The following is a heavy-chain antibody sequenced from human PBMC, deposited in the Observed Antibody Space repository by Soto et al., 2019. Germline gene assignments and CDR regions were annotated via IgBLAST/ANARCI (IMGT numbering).Heavy chain of an antibody. CDR2: ISGSGGTT. CDR1: GFTFSSYA. V-gene: IGHV3-23*01. CDR3: AKTANGWFSAFDI. D-gene: IGHD6-19*01. Sequence: EVQLLESGGGVGQPGGSLRLACAASGFTFSSYAMSWVRQAPGKGLEWVSAISGSGGTTYYADSVKGRFTFSRDNSKNTLYLQMNSLRAEDTAVYYCAKTANGWFSAFDIWGQGTMVTVSS. J-gene: IGHJ3*02.